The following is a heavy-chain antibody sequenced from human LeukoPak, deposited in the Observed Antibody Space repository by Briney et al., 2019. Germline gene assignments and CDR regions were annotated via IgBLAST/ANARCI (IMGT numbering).Heavy chain of an antibody. J-gene: IGHJ4*02. D-gene: IGHD3-22*01. CDR1: GFTVSSNY. Sequence: PGGSLRLSCAASGFTVSSNYMSWVRQAPGKGLEWIGEINHSGSTNYNPSLKSRVTISVDTSKNQFSLKLSSVTAADTAVYYCARCSDSSGYYVDYWGQGTLVTVSS. V-gene: IGHV4-34*01. CDR3: ARCSDSSGYYVDY. CDR2: INHSGST.